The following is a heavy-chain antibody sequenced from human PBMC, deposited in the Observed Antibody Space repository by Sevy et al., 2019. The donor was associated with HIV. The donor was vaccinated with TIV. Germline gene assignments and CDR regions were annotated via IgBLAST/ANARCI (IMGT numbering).Heavy chain of an antibody. V-gene: IGHV3-53*01. CDR2: IYAGGST. D-gene: IGHD3-16*01. CDR3: ARDHYDSLWGSYWYYFDY. Sequence: GGSLRLSCAASGFAVSSNYMSWVRQAPGKGLEWVSVIYAGGSTYYADSAKGRFTISRDNSKNTVYLQMNSLRAEDTAVYYCARDHYDSLWGSYWYYFDYWGQGTLVTVSS. J-gene: IGHJ4*02. CDR1: GFAVSSNY.